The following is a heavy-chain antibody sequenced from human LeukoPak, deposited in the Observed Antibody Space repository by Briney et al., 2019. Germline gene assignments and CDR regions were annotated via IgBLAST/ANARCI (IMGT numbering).Heavy chain of an antibody. V-gene: IGHV3-74*01. J-gene: IGHJ4*02. CDR2: SNEDGSTT. Sequence: GGSLRLSCAASGFTFSSYWMHWVRQAPGKGLVWVSRSNEDGSTTNYADSVKGRFTISRDNAKNTLYLQMNSLTAEDTAVYYCIRDLGGRSGHWGQGTLVTVSS. CDR3: IRDLGGRSGH. D-gene: IGHD1-26*01. CDR1: GFTFSSYW.